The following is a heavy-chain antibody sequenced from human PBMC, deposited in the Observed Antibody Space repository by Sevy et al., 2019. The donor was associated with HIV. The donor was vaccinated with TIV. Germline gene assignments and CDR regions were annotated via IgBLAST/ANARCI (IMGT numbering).Heavy chain of an antibody. V-gene: IGHV1-8*01. Sequence: ASVKVSCKASGYTFTHYDINWVRQASGQGLEWMGGMNPNSDHTGTGQRLQGRVTMTKDTSICTAYMELSGLRSEDTAIYYCARLASCGGDCYYLADWGQGTQVTVSS. CDR1: GYTFTHYD. CDR3: ARLASCGGDCYYLAD. J-gene: IGHJ4*02. D-gene: IGHD2-21*01. CDR2: MNPNSDHT.